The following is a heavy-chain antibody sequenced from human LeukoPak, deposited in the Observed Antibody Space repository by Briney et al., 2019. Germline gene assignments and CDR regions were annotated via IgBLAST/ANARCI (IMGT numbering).Heavy chain of an antibody. CDR2: ISSSGSTI. D-gene: IGHD6-19*01. CDR1: GFTFSSYE. Sequence: QSGGSLRLSCAASGFTFSSYEMNWVRQAPGKGLEWVSYISSSGSTIYYADSVKGRFTIFRDNAKNSLYLQMNSLRAEDTAVYYCARDAVAGRYESRINYFDYWGQGTLVTVSS. CDR3: ARDAVAGRYESRINYFDY. J-gene: IGHJ4*02. V-gene: IGHV3-48*03.